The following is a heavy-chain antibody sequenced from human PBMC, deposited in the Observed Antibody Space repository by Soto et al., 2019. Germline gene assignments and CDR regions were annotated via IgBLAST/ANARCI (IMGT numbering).Heavy chain of an antibody. CDR1: GGTFSSYA. Sequence: SVKVSCKASGGTFSSYAISWVRQAPGQGLEWMGGIIPIFGTANYAQKFQGRVTITADKSTSTAYMELSSLRSEDTAVYYCAREDIVVVPAAIRPAYYYYGMDAWGQGTTVTVSS. CDR3: AREDIVVVPAAIRPAYYYYGMDA. V-gene: IGHV1-69*06. D-gene: IGHD2-2*02. J-gene: IGHJ6*02. CDR2: IIPIFGTA.